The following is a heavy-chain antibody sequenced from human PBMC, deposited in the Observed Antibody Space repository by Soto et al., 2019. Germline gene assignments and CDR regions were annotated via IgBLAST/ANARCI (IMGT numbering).Heavy chain of an antibody. CDR1: GGSISTNY. D-gene: IGHD4-17*01. CDR3: ARLNGARFDP. J-gene: IGHJ5*02. Sequence: PSETLSLTCTVSGGSISTNYWSWIRQPPGKGLEWIGYISSSGYTNYNASLKSRITISIDTSKNQFSLKLTYVTAADTDVYYCARLNGARFDPWGQGILVNVS. CDR2: ISSSGYT. V-gene: IGHV4-59*08.